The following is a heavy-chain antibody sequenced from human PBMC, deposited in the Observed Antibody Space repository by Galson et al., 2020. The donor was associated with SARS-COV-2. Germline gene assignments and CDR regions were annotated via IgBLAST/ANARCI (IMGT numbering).Heavy chain of an antibody. Sequence: GESLKLSCKGSGYSFTSYRIAWVRQMPGKGPEWLGLISPGDSDTRYSPSFQGQVTISADKSISTAYLQWSSLTASDTAMYYCARQESGWAFDYWGQGTLVTVSS. D-gene: IGHD6-19*01. J-gene: IGHJ4*02. V-gene: IGHV5-51*01. CDR2: ISPGDSDT. CDR1: GYSFTSYR. CDR3: ARQESGWAFDY.